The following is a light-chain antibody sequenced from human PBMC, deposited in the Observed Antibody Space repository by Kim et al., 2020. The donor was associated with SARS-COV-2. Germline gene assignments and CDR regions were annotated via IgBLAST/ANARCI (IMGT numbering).Light chain of an antibody. J-gene: IGKJ4*01. CDR2: GAS. CDR3: QQYNNWPPLT. Sequence: PGESATRSCRASQSVSSNLAWYQQKPGQAPRLLIYGASTRATGIPARFSGSGSGTEFTLTISSLQSEDFAVYYCQQYNNWPPLTFGGGTKVDIK. V-gene: IGKV3-15*01. CDR1: QSVSSN.